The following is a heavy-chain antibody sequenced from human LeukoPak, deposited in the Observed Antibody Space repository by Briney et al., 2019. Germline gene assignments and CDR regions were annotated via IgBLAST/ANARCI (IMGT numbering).Heavy chain of an antibody. CDR1: GFTFSSYW. CDR3: ARVAYCGGDCWSFDY. D-gene: IGHD2-21*01. Sequence: GGSLRLSCAASGFTFSSYWMSWVRQAPGKGLEWVANIKQDGSEKYYVDSVKGRFTISRDNAKNSLYLQMNSLRAEDTAVYYCARVAYCGGDCWSFDYWGQGTLVTVSS. V-gene: IGHV3-7*01. CDR2: IKQDGSEK. J-gene: IGHJ4*02.